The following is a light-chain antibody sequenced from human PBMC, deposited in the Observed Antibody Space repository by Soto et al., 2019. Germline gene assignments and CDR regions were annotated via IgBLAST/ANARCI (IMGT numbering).Light chain of an antibody. J-gene: IGKJ2*01. CDR2: ATY. V-gene: IGKV3-20*01. Sequence: VLKQSPGTLSLSPGERATLSCRAGQSVSSGYLAWYQQKPGQAPRLLIYATYTRATGIPDRFSGSGSGTAFTLTISRLQPEDFAVYYCQQYGPSPLYTFGQGTKLELK. CDR3: QQYGPSPLYT. CDR1: QSVSSGY.